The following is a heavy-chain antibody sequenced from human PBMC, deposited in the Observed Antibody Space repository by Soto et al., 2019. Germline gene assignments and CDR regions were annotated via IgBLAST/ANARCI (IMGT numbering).Heavy chain of an antibody. D-gene: IGHD6-19*01. CDR1: AFTFIDNW. CDR3: ATLQLAGPDY. J-gene: IGHJ4*02. CDR2: TNTDGSGT. V-gene: IGHV3-74*01. Sequence: EVQLVESGGDLVQPGGSLRLSCAASAFTFIDNWMHWVRQVPGKGRVWVSGTNTDGSGTSYADFVKGRFTISRDNAKNKVFLQMNSLSADDTAVYYCATLQLAGPDYWGQGTLVTVSS.